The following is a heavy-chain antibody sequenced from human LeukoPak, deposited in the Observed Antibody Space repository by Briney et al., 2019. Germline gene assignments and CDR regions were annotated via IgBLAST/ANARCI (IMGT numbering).Heavy chain of an antibody. D-gene: IGHD1-20*01. J-gene: IGHJ4*02. V-gene: IGHV3-9*01. Sequence: PGGSLRLSCAASGFTFDDYAMHWVRQAPGKGLEWVSGISWNSGSIGYADSVKGRFTISRDNAKNSLYLQMNSLRAEDTAVYYCARDSNWCFDYWGQGTLVTVSS. CDR2: ISWNSGSI. CDR3: ARDSNWCFDY. CDR1: GFTFDDYA.